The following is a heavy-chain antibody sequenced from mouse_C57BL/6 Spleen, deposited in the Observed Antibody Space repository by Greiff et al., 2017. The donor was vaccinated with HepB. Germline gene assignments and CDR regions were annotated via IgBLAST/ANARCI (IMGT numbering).Heavy chain of an antibody. Sequence: QVQLKQPGAELVKPGASVKLSCKASGYTFTSYWMQWVKQRPGQGLEWIGEIDPSDSYTNYNQKFKGKATLTVDTSSSTAYMQLSSLTSEDSAVYYCAREGDREDYWGQGTSVTVSS. D-gene: IGHD3-3*01. V-gene: IGHV1-50*01. J-gene: IGHJ4*01. CDR1: GYTFTSYW. CDR2: IDPSDSYT. CDR3: AREGDREDY.